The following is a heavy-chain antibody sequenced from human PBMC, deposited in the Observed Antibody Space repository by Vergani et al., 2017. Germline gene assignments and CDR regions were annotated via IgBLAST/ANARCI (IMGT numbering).Heavy chain of an antibody. V-gene: IGHV1-69*06. CDR1: GGTFSSYA. D-gene: IGHD3-10*01. CDR2: IIPIFGTA. J-gene: IGHJ4*02. CDR3: ASVQYYYGSWSYTYYFDD. Sequence: QVQLVQSGAEVKKPGSSVKVSCKASGGTFSSYAISWVRQAPGQGLEWMGGIIPIFGTANYAQKFQGRVTITADKSTSTAYMELISLRYEDTAVYYCASVQYYYGSWSYTYYFDDWGQGTLVTVSS.